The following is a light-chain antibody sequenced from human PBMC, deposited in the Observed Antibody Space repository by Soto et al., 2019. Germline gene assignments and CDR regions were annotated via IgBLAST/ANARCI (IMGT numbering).Light chain of an antibody. J-gene: IGKJ5*01. CDR1: QDISNY. Sequence: DLQMTQSPSSLSAAVGDRVTITCQASQDISNYLNWYQQKPGKAPKLLIYDASNLETGVPSRFSGSGSGTDFTFTISSLQPEDIATYYCQQYDNLPITFGQGTRL. V-gene: IGKV1-33*01. CDR3: QQYDNLPIT. CDR2: DAS.